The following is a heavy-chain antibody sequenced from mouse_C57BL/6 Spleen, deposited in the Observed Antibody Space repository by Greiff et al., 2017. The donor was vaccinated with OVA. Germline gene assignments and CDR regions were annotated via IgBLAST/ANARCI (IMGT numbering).Heavy chain of an antibody. J-gene: IGHJ4*01. Sequence: VKLQESDAELVKPGASVKISCKVSGYTFTDHTIHWMKQRPEQGLEWIGYIYPRDGSTKYNEKFKGKATLTADKSSSTAYMQLNSLTSEDSAVYFCARGPSSTIGYYYAMDYWGQGTSVTVSS. CDR2: IYPRDGST. CDR1: GYTFTDHT. D-gene: IGHD2-1*01. CDR3: ARGPSSTIGYYYAMDY. V-gene: IGHV1-78*01.